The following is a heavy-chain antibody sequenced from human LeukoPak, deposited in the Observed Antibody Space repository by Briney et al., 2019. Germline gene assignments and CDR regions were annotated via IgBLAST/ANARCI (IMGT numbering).Heavy chain of an antibody. V-gene: IGHV4-59*08. CDR1: GGSISSYY. CDR3: ARRPYYYDSSGYAHFDY. D-gene: IGHD3-22*01. CDR2: IYYSGST. Sequence: PSETLSLTCTVSGGSISSYYWSWIRQPPGKGLEWIGYIYYSGSTNYNPSLKSRVTISVDTSKNQFSLKLSSMTAADTAVYYCARRPYYYDSSGYAHFDYWGQGTLVTVSS. J-gene: IGHJ4*02.